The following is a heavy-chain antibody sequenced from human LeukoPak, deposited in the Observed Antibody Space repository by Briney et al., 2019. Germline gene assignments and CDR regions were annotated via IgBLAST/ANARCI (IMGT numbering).Heavy chain of an antibody. CDR1: GFTVSSKY. CDR3: TRDPGTVAIDY. J-gene: IGHJ4*02. Sequence: GGSLRLSCAASGFTVSSKYMSWVRQAPGKGLEWVSGIGKNGGNPGYADSVKGRFTISRDNAKNSLYLQMNSLRAEDTALFFCTRDPGTVAIDYWGQGTLVTVSS. D-gene: IGHD6-19*01. V-gene: IGHV3-20*04. CDR2: IGKNGGNP.